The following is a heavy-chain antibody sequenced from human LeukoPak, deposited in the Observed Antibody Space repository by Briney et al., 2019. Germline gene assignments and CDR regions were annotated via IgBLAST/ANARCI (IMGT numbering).Heavy chain of an antibody. Sequence: PSETLSLTCTVSGYSISSGYYWGWIRQPPGKGLEWIGSGSTYYNPSLKSRVTISVDTSKNHFSLQLTSMTAADTALYYCARHSFGELPHWFDPWGQGTLVTVSS. J-gene: IGHJ5*02. D-gene: IGHD3-10*01. V-gene: IGHV4-38-2*02. CDR3: ARHSFGELPHWFDP. CDR1: GYSISSGYY. CDR2: SGST.